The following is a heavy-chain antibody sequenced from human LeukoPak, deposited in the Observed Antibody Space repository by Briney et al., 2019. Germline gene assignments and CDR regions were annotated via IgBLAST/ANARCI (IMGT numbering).Heavy chain of an antibody. J-gene: IGHJ4*02. Sequence: GGSLRLSCAASGFSFISYGMHWVRQAPGEGLEWVGVISDDGRNKKYADSVKGRFTISRDNSKDTLYLQMNSLRDEDTAVYYCAKRPSDYGDYVTYFDYWGQGTLVTVSS. CDR1: GFSFISYG. CDR2: ISDDGRNK. D-gene: IGHD4-17*01. V-gene: IGHV3-30*18. CDR3: AKRPSDYGDYVTYFDY.